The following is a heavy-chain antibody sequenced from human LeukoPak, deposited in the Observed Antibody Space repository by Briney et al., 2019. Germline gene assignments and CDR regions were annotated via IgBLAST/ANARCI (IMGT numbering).Heavy chain of an antibody. V-gene: IGHV4-38-2*02. CDR1: GYSISSGYY. Sequence: SETLSLTCTVSGYSISSGYYWGWIRQPPGKGLEWIGSIYHSGSTYYNPSLKSRVTISVDTSKNQFSLKLSSVTAADTAVYYCARGPISHQLQYCSSTSCRRGVFAYWGQGTLITVSS. CDR2: IYHSGST. D-gene: IGHD2-2*01. CDR3: ARGPISHQLQYCSSTSCRRGVFAY. J-gene: IGHJ4*02.